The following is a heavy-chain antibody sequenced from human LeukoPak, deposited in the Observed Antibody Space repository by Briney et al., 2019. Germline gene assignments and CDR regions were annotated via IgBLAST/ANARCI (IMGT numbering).Heavy chain of an antibody. J-gene: IGHJ5*02. CDR1: GRSFSGYY. D-gene: IGHD3-10*01. Sequence: SETLSLTCAVYGRSFSGYYWSWIRQPPGKGLEWIGEINHSGSTNYNPSLKSRVTISVDTSKNQFSLKLSSVTAADTAAYYCARGYYGSVNNWFDPWGQGTLVTVSS. CDR3: ARGYYGSVNNWFDP. V-gene: IGHV4-34*01. CDR2: INHSGST.